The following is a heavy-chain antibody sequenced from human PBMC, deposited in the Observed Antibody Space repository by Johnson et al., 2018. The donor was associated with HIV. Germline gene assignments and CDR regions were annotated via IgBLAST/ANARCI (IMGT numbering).Heavy chain of an antibody. CDR2: ISWDGGST. CDR3: AKDSKWLRSEGVGAFDI. Sequence: VQLVESGGVVVQPGGSLRLSCAASGFTFDDYAMHWVRQAPGNGLEWVSLISWDGGSTYYADSVKGRFTISRDNSKNSLYLQMNSLRAEDTALYYCAKDSKWLRSEGVGAFDIWGQGTMVTVSS. CDR1: GFTFDDYA. J-gene: IGHJ3*02. D-gene: IGHD5-12*01. V-gene: IGHV3-43D*03.